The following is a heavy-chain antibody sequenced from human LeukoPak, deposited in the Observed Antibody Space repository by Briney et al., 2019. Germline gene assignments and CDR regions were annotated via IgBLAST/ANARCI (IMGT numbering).Heavy chain of an antibody. CDR3: ARDLGIVGAMDAFDI. Sequence: ASVKVSCKASGYTFTSYGISWVRQAPGQGLEWMGWISAYNGNTNYAQKLQGRVTITADESTSTAYMELSSLRSEDTAVNYCARDLGIVGAMDAFDIWGQGTMVTVSS. J-gene: IGHJ3*02. V-gene: IGHV1-18*01. D-gene: IGHD1-26*01. CDR1: GYTFTSYG. CDR2: ISAYNGNT.